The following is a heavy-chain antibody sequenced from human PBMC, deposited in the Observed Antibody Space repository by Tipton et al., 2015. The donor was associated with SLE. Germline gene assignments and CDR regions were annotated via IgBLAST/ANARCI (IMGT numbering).Heavy chain of an antibody. CDR3: ARGELYWSFDP. CDR1: GGSFSGYY. D-gene: IGHD1-26*01. Sequence: TLSLTCAVYGGSFSGYYWSWIRQPPGKGLEWIGEINHSGSTNYNPSLKSRVTISVDTSKNQFPLKLSSVTAADTAVYYCARGELYWSFDPWGRGPLVPVS. CDR2: INHSGST. V-gene: IGHV4-34*01. J-gene: IGHJ2*01.